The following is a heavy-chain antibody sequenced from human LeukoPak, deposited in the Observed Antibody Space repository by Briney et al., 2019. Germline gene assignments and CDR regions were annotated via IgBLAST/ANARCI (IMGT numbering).Heavy chain of an antibody. D-gene: IGHD6-19*01. CDR3: ARAAVANWFDP. Sequence: ASVKVSCKASGYTFTTNDINWVRQAPGQGLEWMGWISAYNGNTNYAQKLQGRVTMTTDTSTSTAYMELRSLRSDDTAVYYCARAAVANWFDPWGQGTLVTVSS. CDR1: GYTFTTND. J-gene: IGHJ5*02. CDR2: ISAYNGNT. V-gene: IGHV1-18*01.